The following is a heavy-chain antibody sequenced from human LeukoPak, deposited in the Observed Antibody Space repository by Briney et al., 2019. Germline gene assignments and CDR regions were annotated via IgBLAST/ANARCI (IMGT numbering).Heavy chain of an antibody. V-gene: IGHV1-69*05. J-gene: IGHJ4*02. D-gene: IGHD3-22*01. Sequence: SVKVSCKASGGTFSSYAISWVRQAPGQGLEWMGRIIPIFGTANYAQKFQGRVTITTDESTSTAYMELSSLRSEDTAVYYCARDPDYYDSSGDLDYWGQGTLVTVSS. CDR1: GGTFSSYA. CDR2: IIPIFGTA. CDR3: ARDPDYYDSSGDLDY.